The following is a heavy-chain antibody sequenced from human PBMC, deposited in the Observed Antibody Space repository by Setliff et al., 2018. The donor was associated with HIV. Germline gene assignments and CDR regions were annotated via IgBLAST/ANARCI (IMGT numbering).Heavy chain of an antibody. Sequence: SLKISCAASGFTFSSNAMSWVRQAPGKGLEWVSGMTNNGGTTYYAESVKGRFTISRDSSRDTLYLQMNSLRVEDTAVYYCARTYYYDSSGYRRPNWFDPWGQGTLVTVSS. D-gene: IGHD3-22*01. CDR3: ARTYYYDSSGYRRPNWFDP. CDR1: GFTFSSNA. J-gene: IGHJ5*02. CDR2: MTNNGGTT. V-gene: IGHV3-23*01.